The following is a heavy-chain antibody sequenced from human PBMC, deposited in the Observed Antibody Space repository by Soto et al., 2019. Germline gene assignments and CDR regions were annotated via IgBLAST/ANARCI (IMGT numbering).Heavy chain of an antibody. CDR1: GYTFTSYY. Sequence: ASVKVSCKASGYTFTSYYMHWVRQAPGRGLEWMGCINPGNGNTKYSQQFQGRVIIDRDTSASTAYMELSSLRSEDTAVYYCARGGYFDSSNYLAYWGLGTLVTVSS. J-gene: IGHJ4*02. CDR2: INPGNGNT. V-gene: IGHV1-3*01. D-gene: IGHD3-22*01. CDR3: ARGGYFDSSNYLAY.